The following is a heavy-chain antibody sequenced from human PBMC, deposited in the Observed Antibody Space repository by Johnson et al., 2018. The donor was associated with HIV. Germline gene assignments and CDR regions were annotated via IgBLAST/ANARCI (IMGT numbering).Heavy chain of an antibody. CDR1: GFTFSNYG. D-gene: IGHD1-1*01. V-gene: IGHV3-30*02. J-gene: IGHJ3*02. CDR2: IRYDESNK. Sequence: QMQLVESGGGLVQPGGSLRLSCAASGFTFSNYGMHWVRQAPGKGLEWVAFIRYDESNKYYADSLKGRFTISRDNSKNTLYLQMNSLRAEDTAVYYCANPTGSDAFDIWGQGTMVTVSS. CDR3: ANPTGSDAFDI.